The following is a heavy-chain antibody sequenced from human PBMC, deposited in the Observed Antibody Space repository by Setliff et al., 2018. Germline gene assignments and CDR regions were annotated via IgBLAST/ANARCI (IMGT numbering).Heavy chain of an antibody. CDR2: INPSGGST. V-gene: IGHV1-46*01. J-gene: IGHJ4*02. CDR3: ASYGSNY. Sequence: VASVKVSCKASGYTFTSYYMHWVRQAPGQGLEWMGIINPSGGSTSYAQKFQGRVTITADESTSTAYMELSSLRSEDTAVYYCASYGSNYWGQGTLVTVPQ. D-gene: IGHD1-26*01. CDR1: GYTFTSYY.